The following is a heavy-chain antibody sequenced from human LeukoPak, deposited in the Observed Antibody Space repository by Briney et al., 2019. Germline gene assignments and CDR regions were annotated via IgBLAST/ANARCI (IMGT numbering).Heavy chain of an antibody. CDR1: GGSFSGYY. D-gene: IGHD1-14*01. J-gene: IGHJ5*02. CDR2: INHSGST. CDR3: ARGRVYYH. V-gene: IGHV4-34*01. Sequence: PSETLSLTCAVYGGSFSGYYWSWIRQPPGKGLEWIGEINHSGSTNYNPSLKSRVTISVDTSKNQFSLKLSSVTAADTAVYYCARGRVYYHWGQGTLVTVSS.